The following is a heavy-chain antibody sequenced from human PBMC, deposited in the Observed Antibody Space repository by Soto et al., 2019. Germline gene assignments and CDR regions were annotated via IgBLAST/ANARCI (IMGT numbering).Heavy chain of an antibody. CDR2: ISSSGSTI. CDR1: GFTFSSYE. J-gene: IGHJ6*02. CDR3: ARDGDFWSGLQHYYYYYGMDV. V-gene: IGHV3-48*03. D-gene: IGHD3-3*01. Sequence: GGSLRLSCAASGFTFSSYEMNWVRQAPGKGLEWVSYISSSGSTIYYADSVKGRFTISRDNAKNSLYLQMNSLRAEDTAVYYCARDGDFWSGLQHYYYYYGMDVWGQGTTVTVS.